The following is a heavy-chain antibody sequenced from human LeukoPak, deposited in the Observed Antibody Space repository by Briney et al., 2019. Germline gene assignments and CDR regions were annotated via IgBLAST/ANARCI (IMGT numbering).Heavy chain of an antibody. V-gene: IGHV4-4*07. CDR2: IYTSGST. D-gene: IGHD5-18*01. Sequence: SETLSLTRTVSGGSISSYYWSWIRQPAGKGLEWIGRIYTSGSTNYNPSLKGRVTISVDTSKNQFSLKLSSVTAADTAVYYCARGRTRYSYAYDMDVWGKGTTVTVSS. CDR3: ARGRTRYSYAYDMDV. CDR1: GGSISSYY. J-gene: IGHJ6*03.